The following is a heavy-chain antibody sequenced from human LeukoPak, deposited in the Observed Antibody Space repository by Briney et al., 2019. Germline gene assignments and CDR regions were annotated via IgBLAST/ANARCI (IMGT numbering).Heavy chain of an antibody. CDR3: ASPKLGYSYGFFDY. CDR1: GFTFSSYS. CDR2: ISSSSSYI. D-gene: IGHD5-18*01. J-gene: IGHJ4*02. Sequence: GGSLRLSCAASGFTFSSYSMNWVRQAPGKGLEWVSSISSSSSYIYYADSVKGRFIISRDNAKNSLYLQMNSLRAEDTAVYYCASPKLGYSYGFFDYWGQGTLVTVSS. V-gene: IGHV3-21*01.